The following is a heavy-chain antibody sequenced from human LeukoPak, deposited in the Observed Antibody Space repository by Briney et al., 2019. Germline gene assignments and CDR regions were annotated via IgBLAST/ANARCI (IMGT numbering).Heavy chain of an antibody. V-gene: IGHV4-4*02. Sequence: SSGTLSLTCAVSGGSISSSYWWSWVRQPPGKGLEWIGEIYYSGSTNYNPSLKSRVTISVDKSKSQFSLKLSSVTAADTAVYYCARKGYTIGSFDYWGQGTLVTVSS. CDR1: GGSISSSYW. D-gene: IGHD5-18*01. J-gene: IGHJ4*02. CDR3: ARKGYTIGSFDY. CDR2: IYYSGST.